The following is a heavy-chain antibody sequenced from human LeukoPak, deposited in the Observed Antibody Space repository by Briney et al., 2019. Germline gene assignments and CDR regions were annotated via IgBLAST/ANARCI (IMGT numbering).Heavy chain of an antibody. CDR2: ISGSSDII. D-gene: IGHD4-11*01. CDR1: GFTFSSYG. Sequence: GGSLRLSCAVSGFTFSSYGMNWVRQAPGKGLEWVSYISGSSDIIHYADSVKGRFTISRDNSKNTLYLQMNSLRAEDTAVYYCAKDRETTVRHFQHWGQGTLVTVSS. CDR3: AKDRETTVRHFQH. V-gene: IGHV3-23*01. J-gene: IGHJ1*01.